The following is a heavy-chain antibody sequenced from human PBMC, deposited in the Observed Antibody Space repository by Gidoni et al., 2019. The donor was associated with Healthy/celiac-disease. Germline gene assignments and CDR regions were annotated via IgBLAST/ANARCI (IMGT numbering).Heavy chain of an antibody. CDR1: CFSFRNYS. CDR3: AKATYSSSWYAGELDY. D-gene: IGHD6-13*01. J-gene: IGHJ4*02. CDR2: ISGSGGRT. V-gene: IGHV3-23*01. Sequence: EVQLLESGGGLVQPGGSLRLSCEATCFSFRNYSMSWVRPAPGKGLEWVSVISGSGGRTYYAESVKGRFTISRDNCKNTLYLQMNSLSAEDTAVYYCAKATYSSSWYAGELDYWGQGTLVTVSS.